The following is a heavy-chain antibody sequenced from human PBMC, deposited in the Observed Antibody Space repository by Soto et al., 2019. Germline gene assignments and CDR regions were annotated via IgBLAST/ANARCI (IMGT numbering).Heavy chain of an antibody. CDR1: GFTFSDHG. J-gene: IGHJ4*02. Sequence: GGSLRLSCTASGFTFSDHGMHWVRQAPGKGLEWVSSISGSVGSTFYADSVKGRFTISRDNSMNTLYLQMNSLRAEDTAVYYCAKDRTIASRNFDSWGQGALVTVSS. V-gene: IGHV3-23*01. D-gene: IGHD6-6*01. CDR3: AKDRTIASRNFDS. CDR2: ISGSVGST.